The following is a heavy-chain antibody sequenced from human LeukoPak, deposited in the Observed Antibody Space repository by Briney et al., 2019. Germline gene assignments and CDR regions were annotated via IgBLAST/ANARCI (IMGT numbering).Heavy chain of an antibody. CDR3: ARDRGVVRGVTNNWFDP. CDR1: GYTFTSYA. J-gene: IGHJ5*02. V-gene: IGHV1-3*01. CDR2: INAGNGNT. D-gene: IGHD3-10*01. Sequence: GASVKVSCKASGYTFTSYAMHWVRQAPGQRLEWMGWINAGNGNTKYSQKFQGRVTITRDTPASTAYMELSSLRSEDTAVYYCARDRGVVRGVTNNWFDPWGQGTLVTVSS.